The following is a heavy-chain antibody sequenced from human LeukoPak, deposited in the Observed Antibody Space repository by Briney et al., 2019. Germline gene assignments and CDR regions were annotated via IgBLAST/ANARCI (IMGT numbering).Heavy chain of an antibody. CDR2: IYTSGST. J-gene: IGHJ4*02. CDR3: ARDLGYCSGGSCRIFDY. CDR1: GGSISSSSYY. Sequence: SETLSLTCTVSGGSISSSSYYWGWIRQPPGKGLEWIGRIYTSGSTNYNPSLKSRVTMSVDTSKNQFSLKLSSVTAADTAVYYCARDLGYCSGGSCRIFDYWGQGTLVTVSS. D-gene: IGHD2-15*01. V-gene: IGHV4-61*05.